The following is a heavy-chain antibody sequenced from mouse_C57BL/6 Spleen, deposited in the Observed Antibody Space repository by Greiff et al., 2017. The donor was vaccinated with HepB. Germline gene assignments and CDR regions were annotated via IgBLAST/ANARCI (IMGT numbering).Heavy chain of an antibody. D-gene: IGHD3-3*01. CDR2: ISDGGSYT. J-gene: IGHJ2*01. V-gene: IGHV5-4*03. Sequence: EVNVVESGGGLVKPGGSLKLSCAASGFTFSSYAMSWVRQTPEKRLEWVATISDGGSYTYYPDNVKGRFTISRDNAKNNLYLQMSHLKSEDTAMYYCARDRGKLDYWGQGTTLTVSS. CDR3: ARDRGKLDY. CDR1: GFTFSSYA.